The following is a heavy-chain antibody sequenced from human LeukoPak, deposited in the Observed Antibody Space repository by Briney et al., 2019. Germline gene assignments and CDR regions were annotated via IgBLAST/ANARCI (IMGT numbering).Heavy chain of an antibody. Sequence: ASVKVSCKASGYTFTSYDINWVRQATGQGLEWMGWMNPNSGNTGYAQKFQGRITITRNTSIRTAYMALSSQRSEDTAVYYCARLFQRNELNYYDSSGYSLGYWGQGTLVTVSS. CDR2: MNPNSGNT. V-gene: IGHV1-8*03. J-gene: IGHJ4*02. CDR3: ARLFQRNELNYYDSSGYSLGY. D-gene: IGHD3-22*01. CDR1: GYTFTSYD.